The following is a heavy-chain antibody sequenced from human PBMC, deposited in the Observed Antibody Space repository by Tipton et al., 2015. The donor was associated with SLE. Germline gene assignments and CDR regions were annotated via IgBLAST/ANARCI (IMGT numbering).Heavy chain of an antibody. CDR3: ARHFSGSYSFDY. CDR2: IHSSGST. J-gene: IGHJ4*02. Sequence: GLVKPSETLSLTCTVFGGSISSYYWSWIRQPAGKGLEWIGQIHSSGSTSYNPSLKSRVSISVDMSKNQVSLKLSSVTAADTALYYCARHFSGSYSFDYWGQGKLVTVSS. V-gene: IGHV4-4*07. CDR1: GGSISSYY. D-gene: IGHD1-26*01.